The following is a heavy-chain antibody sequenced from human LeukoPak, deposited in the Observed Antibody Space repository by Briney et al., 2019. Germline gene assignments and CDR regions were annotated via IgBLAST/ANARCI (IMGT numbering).Heavy chain of an antibody. CDR1: GYTFSMYY. Sequence: ASVKVSCKASGYTFSMYYIHWVRQAPGQGLEWMGMINPSDGATTYVQKIQGRLTMTRDMSTTTAYMDLRSLRSEDTAVYYCARGQHELATYWGQGTLVTVSS. V-gene: IGHV1-46*01. CDR2: INPSDGAT. D-gene: IGHD6-13*01. J-gene: IGHJ4*02. CDR3: ARGQHELATY.